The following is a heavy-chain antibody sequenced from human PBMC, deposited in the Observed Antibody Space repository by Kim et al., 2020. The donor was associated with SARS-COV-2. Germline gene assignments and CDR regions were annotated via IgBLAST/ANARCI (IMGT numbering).Heavy chain of an antibody. V-gene: IGHV4-39*01. D-gene: IGHD3-10*01. CDR3: ARHARVSTEFFDY. Sequence: YNPSLKSRLTISVNTSKNPFSLDLSSVAAADTAEYFCARHARVSTEFFDYWGQGTLVAVYS. J-gene: IGHJ4*02.